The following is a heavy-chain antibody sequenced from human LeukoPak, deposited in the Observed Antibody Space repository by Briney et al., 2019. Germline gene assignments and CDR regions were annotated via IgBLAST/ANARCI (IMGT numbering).Heavy chain of an antibody. CDR1: GFTVSSNY. CDR2: ISSDGSNT. V-gene: IGHV3-74*01. J-gene: IGHJ4*02. CDR3: VLLSLTPG. Sequence: GGSLRLSCAASGFTVSSNYMSWVRQAPGKGLVWVSRISSDGSNTNYADSVKGRFTISRDNAKNTLYLQMNSLRPEDTAVYYCVLLSLTPGWGQGTLVTVSS. D-gene: IGHD3-10*01.